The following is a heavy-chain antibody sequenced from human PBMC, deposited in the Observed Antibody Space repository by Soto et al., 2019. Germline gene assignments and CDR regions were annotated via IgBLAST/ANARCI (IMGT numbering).Heavy chain of an antibody. D-gene: IGHD1-1*01. CDR1: GYTFTGYY. CDR3: AIAPAGRQGGWFDP. J-gene: IGHJ5*02. CDR2: INPNSGGT. V-gene: IGHV1-2*02. Sequence: QVQLVQSGAEVKNPGASVKVSCKASGYTFTGYYMHWVRQAPGQGLEWMGWINPNSGGTNYAQKFQGTVTMTRDTSISTAYVALRRLRSDDTAVYYCAIAPAGRQGGWFDPWGQGTLVTDSS.